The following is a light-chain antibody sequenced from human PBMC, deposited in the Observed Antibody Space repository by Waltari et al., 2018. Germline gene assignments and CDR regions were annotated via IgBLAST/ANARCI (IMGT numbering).Light chain of an antibody. CDR2: KDT. J-gene: IGLJ1*01. CDR3: QTADFSGSYSV. Sequence: SYELTQPPAVSVSPGQTAKITCSGDALAKRYAYWYQQKPGQAPVRVIYKDTERPSGIPERFSGSTSGTTVTLTISGVQAEDEADYYCQTADFSGSYSVFGTGTKVTVL. V-gene: IGLV3-25*03. CDR1: ALAKRY.